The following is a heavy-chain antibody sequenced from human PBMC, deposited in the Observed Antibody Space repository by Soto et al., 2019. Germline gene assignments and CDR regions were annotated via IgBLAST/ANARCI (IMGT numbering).Heavy chain of an antibody. V-gene: IGHV4-59*11. CDR1: GDSSSEQY. D-gene: IGHD2-21*02. J-gene: IGHJ6*02. Sequence: LESLAVICTVAGDSSSEQYGSWIRQPPGKGLEWIGYMYNTGSTVYNPSFKSRVTISVDTSKNQFSLKLNSVTAADTAVYYCARDLWGYCGTDCYPLDVWGQGTTVS. CDR2: MYNTGST. CDR3: ARDLWGYCGTDCYPLDV.